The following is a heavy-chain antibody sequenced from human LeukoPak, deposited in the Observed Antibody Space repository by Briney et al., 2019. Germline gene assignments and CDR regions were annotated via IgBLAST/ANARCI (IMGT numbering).Heavy chain of an antibody. CDR2: IYYSGST. CDR3: ARTSRHFYGSGSNLTPWPADMDV. CDR1: GGSINSYY. D-gene: IGHD3-10*01. V-gene: IGHV4-59*01. J-gene: IGHJ6*02. Sequence: SETLSLTCTVSGGSINSYYWTWIRQPPGKGLEWIGYIYYSGSTHYNPSLNSRVTISMDTSKNQFSPKLSSVTAADTAVYYCARTSRHFYGSGSNLTPWPADMDVWGQGTTVTVSS.